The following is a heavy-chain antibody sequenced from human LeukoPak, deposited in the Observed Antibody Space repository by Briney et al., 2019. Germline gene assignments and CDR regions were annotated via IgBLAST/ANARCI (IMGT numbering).Heavy chain of an antibody. D-gene: IGHD6-19*01. V-gene: IGHV4-59*01. Sequence: SETLSLTCTVSGGSISSYYWSWIRRPPGKGLEWIGYIYYSGSTNYNPSLKSRVTISVDTSKNQFSLKLSSVTAADTAVYYCAVAVAVPYYFDYWGQGTLVTVSS. CDR2: IYYSGST. CDR1: GGSISSYY. CDR3: AVAVAVPYYFDY. J-gene: IGHJ4*02.